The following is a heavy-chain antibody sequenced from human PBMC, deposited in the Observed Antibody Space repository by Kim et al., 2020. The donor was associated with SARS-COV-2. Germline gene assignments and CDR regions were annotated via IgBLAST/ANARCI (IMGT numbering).Heavy chain of an antibody. J-gene: IGHJ4*02. CDR3: ARGPDELPDYYGSGSYPPYFDY. CDR2: ISYDGSNK. CDR1: GFTFSSYA. V-gene: IGHV3-30*04. Sequence: GGSLRLSCAASGFTFSSYAMHWVRQAPGKGLEWVAVISYDGSNKYYADSVKGRFTISRDNSKNTLYLQMNSLRAEDTAVYYCARGPDELPDYYGSGSYPPYFDYWGQGTLVTVSS. D-gene: IGHD3-10*01.